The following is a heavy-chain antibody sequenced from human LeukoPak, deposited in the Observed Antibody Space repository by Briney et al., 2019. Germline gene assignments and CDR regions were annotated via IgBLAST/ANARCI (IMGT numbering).Heavy chain of an antibody. V-gene: IGHV3-7*01. Sequence: PGGSLRLSCTVSGFTVSSNSMSWVRQTPGKGLEWVANIKKDGSEKRYVDSVKGRFTISRDNAKNSLYLQTNSLRAEDTAVYYCVREGGSDWYSGWFDPWGQGTLVTVSS. CDR3: VREGGSDWYSGWFDP. CDR2: IKKDGSEK. CDR1: GFTVSSNS. J-gene: IGHJ5*02. D-gene: IGHD6-19*01.